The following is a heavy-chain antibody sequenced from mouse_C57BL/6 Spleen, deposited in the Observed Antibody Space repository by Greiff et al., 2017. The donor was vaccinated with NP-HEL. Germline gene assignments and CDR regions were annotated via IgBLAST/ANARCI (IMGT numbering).Heavy chain of an antibody. CDR2: ISDGGSYT. Sequence: EVKLQESGGGLVKPGGSLKLSCAASGFTFSSYAMSWVRQTPEKRLEWVATISDGGSYTYYPDNVKGRFTISRDNAKNNLYLQMSHLKSEDTAMYYCARGYGYDGGSFAYWGQGTLVTVSA. J-gene: IGHJ3*01. D-gene: IGHD2-2*01. CDR3: ARGYGYDGGSFAY. V-gene: IGHV5-4*03. CDR1: GFTFSSYA.